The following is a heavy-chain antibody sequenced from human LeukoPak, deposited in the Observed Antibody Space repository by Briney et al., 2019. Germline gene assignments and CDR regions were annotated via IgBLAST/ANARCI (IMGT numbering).Heavy chain of an antibody. CDR3: ARDRWGYSYGGD. V-gene: IGHV3-48*01. CDR2: ISSSSSTI. J-gene: IGHJ4*02. CDR1: GFTFSSYS. D-gene: IGHD5-18*01. Sequence: PGGSLRLSCAASGFTFSSYSMNSVRQAPGKGLEWVSYISSSSSTIYYADSVKGRFTISRDNAKNSLYLQMNSLRAEDAAVYYCARDRWGYSYGGDWGQGTLVTVSS.